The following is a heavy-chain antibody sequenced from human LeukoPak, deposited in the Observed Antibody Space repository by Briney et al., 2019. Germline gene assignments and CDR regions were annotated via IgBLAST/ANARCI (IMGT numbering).Heavy chain of an antibody. CDR2: IYSGTNT. CDR3: ARAGYGGNSFEKTQYWWVYFDY. J-gene: IGHJ4*02. Sequence: GSLRLSCAVSGFTVSSNYMSWVRQAPGKGLEWVSVIYSGTNTYYADSVKGRFIISRDNPKNMLYLQMNSLRAEDTAVYYCARAGYGGNSFEKTQYWWVYFDYWGQGTLVTVSS. D-gene: IGHD4-23*01. CDR1: GFTVSSNY. V-gene: IGHV3-53*01.